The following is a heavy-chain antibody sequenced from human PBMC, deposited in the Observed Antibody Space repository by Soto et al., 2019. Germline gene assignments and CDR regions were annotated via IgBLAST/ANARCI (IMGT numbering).Heavy chain of an antibody. CDR3: ASRVVPKTYYYYMDV. Sequence: SETLSLTCAVYGGSFSGYYWSWIRQPPGKGLEWIGEINHSGSTNYNPSLKSRVTISVDTSKNQFSLKLSSVTAADTAVYYCASRVVPKTYYYYMDVWGKGTTVTVSS. CDR2: INHSGST. J-gene: IGHJ6*03. D-gene: IGHD2-2*01. CDR1: GGSFSGYY. V-gene: IGHV4-34*01.